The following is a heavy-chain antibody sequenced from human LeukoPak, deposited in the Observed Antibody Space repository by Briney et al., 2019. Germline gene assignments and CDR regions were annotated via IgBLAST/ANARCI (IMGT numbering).Heavy chain of an antibody. CDR1: GFTFSSDG. V-gene: IGHV3-23*01. D-gene: IGHD6-13*01. Sequence: PGGSPRLSCAASGFTFSSDGMSWVRQAPGKGLEWVSALSGSGSTTYYADSVKGRFTISRDNSKNTLFLEMNSLRVEDTAVYYCAKAGYTSSWPLDNWGQGTQVTVSS. CDR3: AKAGYTSSWPLDN. CDR2: LSGSGSTT. J-gene: IGHJ4*02.